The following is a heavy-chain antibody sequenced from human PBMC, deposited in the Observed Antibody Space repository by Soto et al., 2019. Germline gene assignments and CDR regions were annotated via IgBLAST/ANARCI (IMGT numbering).Heavy chain of an antibody. CDR3: AKDPAAMIVVVYFDY. D-gene: IGHD3-22*01. J-gene: IGHJ4*02. CDR1: GFTFSSYA. CDR2: ISGSGGST. Sequence: GGSLRLSCAASGFTFSSYAMSWVRQAPGKGLEWVSAISGSGGSTYYADSVKGRSTISRDNSKNTLYLQMNSLRAEDTAVYYCAKDPAAMIVVVYFDYWGQGTLVTVSS. V-gene: IGHV3-23*01.